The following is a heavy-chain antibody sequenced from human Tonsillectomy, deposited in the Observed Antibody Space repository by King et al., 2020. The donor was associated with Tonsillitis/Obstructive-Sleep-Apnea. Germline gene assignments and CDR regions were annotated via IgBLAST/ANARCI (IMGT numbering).Heavy chain of an antibody. CDR3: AREAGQLVNFNWFDP. CDR2: IIPIFGTA. J-gene: IGHJ5*02. V-gene: IGHV1-69*01. Sequence: KLVQSGAEVKKPGSSVKVSCKASGGTFSSYAISWVRQAPGQGLEWMGGIIPIFGTANYAQKSQGRVTITADESTSTAYMELSSLRSEDTAVYYCAREAGQLVNFNWFDPWGQGTLVTVSS. CDR1: GGTFSSYA. D-gene: IGHD6-6*01.